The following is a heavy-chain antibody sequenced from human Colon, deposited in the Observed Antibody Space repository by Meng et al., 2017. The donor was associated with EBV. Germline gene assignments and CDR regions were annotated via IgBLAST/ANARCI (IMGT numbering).Heavy chain of an antibody. CDR3: ASYTSFSGSYYNGIDY. CDR1: GGSIRSGPYC. Sequence: QVQLQESGPGLVKPSEPLSLTCTVSGGSIRSGPYCWAWIRQPPGKGLEWIGSIYYSGSTYYNPSLKSRVTISVDSSKNQFSLKLTSVTAADTSLYYCASYTSFSGSYYNGIDYWGQGTLVTVSS. CDR2: IYYSGST. D-gene: IGHD3-10*01. J-gene: IGHJ4*02. V-gene: IGHV4-39*01.